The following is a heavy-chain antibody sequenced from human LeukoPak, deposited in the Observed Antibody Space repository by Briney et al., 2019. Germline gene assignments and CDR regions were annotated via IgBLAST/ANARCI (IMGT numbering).Heavy chain of an antibody. CDR2: INANSGGT. CDR3: AREDFDILTGYGKRHWFDP. J-gene: IGHJ5*02. D-gene: IGHD3-9*01. V-gene: IGHV1-2*02. Sequence: ASMKVSCKTSGYRFAGYHVHWVRQAPGQGLEWMGWINANSGGTKYGEKFQGRVTMTRDTSLSTVYLELSGLRYDDPAVYYCAREDFDILTGYGKRHWFDPWGQGTLVTVSS. CDR1: GYRFAGYH.